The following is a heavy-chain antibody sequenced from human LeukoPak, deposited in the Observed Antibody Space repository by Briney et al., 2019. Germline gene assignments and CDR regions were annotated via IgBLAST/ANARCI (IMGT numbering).Heavy chain of an antibody. V-gene: IGHV4-39*07. Sequence: SETLSLTCTVSGGSISSSSYYWGWIRQPPGKGLEWIGSIYYSGSTYYNPSLKSRVTISVDTSKNQFSLKLSSVTAADTAVYYCARRRWELLIGLDYWGQGTLVTVSS. J-gene: IGHJ4*02. CDR1: GGSISSSSYY. D-gene: IGHD1-26*01. CDR3: ARRRWELLIGLDY. CDR2: IYYSGST.